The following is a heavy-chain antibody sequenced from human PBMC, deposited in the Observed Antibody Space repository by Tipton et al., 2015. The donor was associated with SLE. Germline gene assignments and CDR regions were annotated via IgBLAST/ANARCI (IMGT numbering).Heavy chain of an antibody. CDR3: VRDYDFWAGETDY. V-gene: IGHV4-39*07. CDR2: IHYAGGT. Sequence: TLSLTCSVSGDSLSSNNYYWGWIRQSPAQGLEWIGTIHYAGGTDYNPSLESRVTISFDTSRNQFSLKLTSVTAADTAVYYCVRDYDFWAGETDYWGQGALVTVSS. D-gene: IGHD3-3*01. J-gene: IGHJ4*02. CDR1: GDSLSSNNYY.